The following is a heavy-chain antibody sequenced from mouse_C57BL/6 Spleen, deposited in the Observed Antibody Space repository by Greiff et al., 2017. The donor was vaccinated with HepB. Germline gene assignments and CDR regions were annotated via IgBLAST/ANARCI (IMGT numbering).Heavy chain of an antibody. V-gene: IGHV1-63*01. CDR3: ARRGYSNYYFDY. J-gene: IGHJ2*01. CDR1: GYTFTNYW. D-gene: IGHD2-5*01. Sequence: LEESGAELVRPGTSVKMSCKASGYTFTNYWIGWAKQRPGHGLEWIGDIYPGGGYTNYNEKFKGKATLTADKSSSTAYMQFSSLTSEDSAIYYCARRGYSNYYFDYWGQGTTLTVSS. CDR2: IYPGGGYT.